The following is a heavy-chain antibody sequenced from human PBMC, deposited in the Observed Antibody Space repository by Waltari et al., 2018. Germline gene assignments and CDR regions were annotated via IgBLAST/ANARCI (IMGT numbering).Heavy chain of an antibody. J-gene: IGHJ4*02. CDR3: AADRLYYFDY. CDR1: GFTFTRSV. CDR2: FVVGSGNT. Sequence: QMQLVQSGPEVKKPGTSVQVSCKASGFTFTRSVVQWMRQTRGQRLEWIGWFVVGSGNTNYAQKFQERVTITRDMSTSTAYMELSSLRSEDTAVYYCAADRLYYFDYWGQGTLVTVSS. V-gene: IGHV1-58*01.